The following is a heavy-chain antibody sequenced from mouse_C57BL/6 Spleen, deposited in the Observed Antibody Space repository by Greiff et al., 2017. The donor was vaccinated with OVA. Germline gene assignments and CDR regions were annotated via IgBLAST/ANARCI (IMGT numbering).Heavy chain of an antibody. CDR1: GYAFSSYW. V-gene: IGHV1-80*01. D-gene: IGHD2-4*01. CDR3: ALIYYYYLYAMDY. Sequence: QVQLQQSGAELVKPGASVKISCKASGYAFSSYWMNWVKQRPGKGLEWIGQIYPGDGDTNYNGKFKGKATLTADKSSSTAYMQLSSLTSEDSAVYFCALIYYYYLYAMDYWGQGTSVTVSS. CDR2: IYPGDGDT. J-gene: IGHJ4*01.